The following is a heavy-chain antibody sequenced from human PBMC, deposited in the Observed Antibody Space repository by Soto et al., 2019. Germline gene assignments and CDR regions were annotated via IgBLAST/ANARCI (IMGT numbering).Heavy chain of an antibody. J-gene: IGHJ4*02. CDR1: GGSISNYF. CDR2: IYYSGST. Sequence: SETLSLTCTVSGGSISNYFWSWIRQPPGKGLEWIAYIYYSGSTNYNPSLKSRVTISVDTSKNQFSLTLSFVTAADTAVYYCATMGTPATGLFYFDDWGQGTLVTVSS. V-gene: IGHV4-59*08. CDR3: ATMGTPATGLFYFDD. D-gene: IGHD1-7*01.